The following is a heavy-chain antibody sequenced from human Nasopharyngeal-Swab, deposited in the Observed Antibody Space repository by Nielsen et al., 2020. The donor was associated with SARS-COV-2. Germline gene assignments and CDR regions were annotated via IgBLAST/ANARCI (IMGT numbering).Heavy chain of an antibody. Sequence: ASVTVSCKISGYSLIDLGMHWVRPGHGEGPEWMGGFDPQEGKTIYAEKFQGRVTMTEDTDTHTAYMEVSSLRSCDTAVYYCAATVLSRLQGTAPHFDYWGQGTHVTVSS. J-gene: IGHJ4*02. V-gene: IGHV1-24*01. D-gene: IGHD1-1*01. CDR2: FDPQEGKT. CDR1: GYSLIDLG. CDR3: AATVLSRLQGTAPHFDY.